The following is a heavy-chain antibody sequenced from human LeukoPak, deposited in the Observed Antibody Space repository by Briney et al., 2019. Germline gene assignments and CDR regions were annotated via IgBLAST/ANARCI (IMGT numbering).Heavy chain of an antibody. Sequence: SETLSLTCTVSGYSISSGHYWGWIRQPPGKGLEGIGSIYHGGSTYYNPSLKSRVTISVDTSKNQFSLKLSSVTAADTAVYYCARGPDYYDFWSGPDAHFDYWGQGTLVTVSS. J-gene: IGHJ4*02. D-gene: IGHD3-3*01. CDR1: GYSISSGHY. CDR3: ARGPDYYDFWSGPDAHFDY. V-gene: IGHV4-38-2*02. CDR2: IYHGGST.